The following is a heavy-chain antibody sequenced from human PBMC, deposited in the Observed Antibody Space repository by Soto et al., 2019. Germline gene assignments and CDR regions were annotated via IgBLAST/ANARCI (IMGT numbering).Heavy chain of an antibody. CDR2: INAGNGNT. CDR1: GYTFTSYA. V-gene: IGHV1-3*01. CDR3: ARDRGSSSGWHNWFDP. Sequence: ASVKVSCKASGYTFTSYAMHWVRQAPGQRLEWMGWINAGNGNTKYSQKFQGRVTITRDTSASTAYMELSSLRSEDTAVYYCARDRGSSSGWHNWFDPWGQGTLVTVSS. J-gene: IGHJ5*02. D-gene: IGHD6-19*01.